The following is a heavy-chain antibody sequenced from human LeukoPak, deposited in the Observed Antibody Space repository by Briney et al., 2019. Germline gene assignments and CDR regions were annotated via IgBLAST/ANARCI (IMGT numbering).Heavy chain of an antibody. V-gene: IGHV3-48*03. CDR2: VGGNGKSI. CDR3: VRGGGQGDYGERYYFDY. J-gene: IGHJ4*02. CDR1: GFTFTSHE. Sequence: GGSLRLSCAASGFTFTSHEMNWVRQAPGKGLEWVSYVGGNGKSIFYADSVRGRFTISRDNAQHSLSLQMNSLRVEDTAIYYCVRGGGQGDYGERYYFDYWGQGNLVTVSS. D-gene: IGHD4-17*01.